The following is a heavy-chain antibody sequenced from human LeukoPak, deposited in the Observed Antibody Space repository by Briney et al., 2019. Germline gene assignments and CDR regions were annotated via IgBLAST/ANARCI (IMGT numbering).Heavy chain of an antibody. Sequence: ASVKVSCKASGYTFTTYVISWVRQAPGQGLEWMGWISAYNGNTNYAQKLQGRVTMTTDTSTSTAYMELRSLRSEDTAVYYCASGGRGYSYGYYRLDYWGQGTLVTVSS. CDR3: ASGGRGYSYGYYRLDY. CDR2: ISAYNGNT. J-gene: IGHJ4*02. V-gene: IGHV1-18*01. D-gene: IGHD5-18*01. CDR1: GYTFTTYV.